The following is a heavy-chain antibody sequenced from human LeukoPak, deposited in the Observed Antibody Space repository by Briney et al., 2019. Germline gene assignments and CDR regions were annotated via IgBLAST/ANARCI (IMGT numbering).Heavy chain of an antibody. J-gene: IGHJ4*02. CDR1: GFTFSSYS. V-gene: IGHV3-21*06. D-gene: IGHD6-13*01. CDR2: ISSSGTYI. Sequence: GGSLRLSCAASGFTFSSYSMNWVRPAPGKGLEWVSSISSSGTYIYYADSVKGRFTISRDDAKNSLFLQMNSLRAEDTAVYYCARGGSSWFYFAYWGQGSLVTVSS. CDR3: ARGGSSWFYFAY.